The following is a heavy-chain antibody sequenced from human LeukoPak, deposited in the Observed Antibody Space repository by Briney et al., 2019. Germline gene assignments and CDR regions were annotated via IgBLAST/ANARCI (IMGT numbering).Heavy chain of an antibody. CDR2: ISAYNGNT. J-gene: IGHJ4*02. CDR3: ARDRRHCTNGVCPWPFDY. CDR1: GYTFTSYG. V-gene: IGHV1-18*01. Sequence: ASVKVSCKASGYTFTSYGISWVRQAPGQGLEWMGWISAYNGNTNYAQKLQGRVTMTTDTSTSTAYMELRSLRSDDTAVYYCARDRRHCTNGVCPWPFDYWGQGTLVTVSS. D-gene: IGHD2-8*01.